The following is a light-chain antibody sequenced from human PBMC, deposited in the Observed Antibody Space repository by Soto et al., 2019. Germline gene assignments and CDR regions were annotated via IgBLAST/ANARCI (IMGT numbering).Light chain of an antibody. CDR3: QQRSNWPPRFT. J-gene: IGKJ3*01. CDR1: QSVSSY. V-gene: IGKV3-11*01. Sequence: EIVLTQSPATLSLSPGERATLSCRASQSVSSYLAWYQQKPGQAPRLLIYDASNRATGIPVRFSGSGSGTDFTLIISSLGLEDFAVDYCQQRSNWPPRFTFGPGTKVDIK. CDR2: DAS.